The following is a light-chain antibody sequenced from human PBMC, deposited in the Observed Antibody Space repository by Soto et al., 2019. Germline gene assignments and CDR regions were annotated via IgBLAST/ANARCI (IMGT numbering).Light chain of an antibody. V-gene: IGLV2-14*01. J-gene: IGLJ1*01. CDR1: SSDVGGSNY. CDR3: SSYTSSSLYV. Sequence: QSVLTQPASVSGPPGQSITISCTGTSSDVGGSNYVSWYQQLPGKAPKLMIYDVSDRPSGVSNRFSGSKSGNTASLTISGLQAEDEADYYCSSYTSSSLYVFGPGTKVTVL. CDR2: DVS.